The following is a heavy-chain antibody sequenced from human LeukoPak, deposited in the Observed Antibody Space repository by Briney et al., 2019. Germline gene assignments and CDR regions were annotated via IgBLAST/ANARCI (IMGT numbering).Heavy chain of an antibody. CDR2: ITGSGGNR. J-gene: IGHJ4*02. V-gene: IGHV3-21*01. CDR3: ATQRRIYGSGSYLGY. CDR1: GFTFSSHG. Sequence: GETLRLSCAASGFTFSSHGMNWVRQAPGKGLEWASGITGSGGNRYYADSVKGRFTISRDNAKNSLYLQMNSLRAEDTAVYYCATQRRIYGSGSYLGYWGQGTLVTVSS. D-gene: IGHD3-10*01.